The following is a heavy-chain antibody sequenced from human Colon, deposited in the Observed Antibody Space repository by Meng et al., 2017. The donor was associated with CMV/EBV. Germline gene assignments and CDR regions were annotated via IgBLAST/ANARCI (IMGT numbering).Heavy chain of an antibody. CDR2: INSNSGAT. D-gene: IGHD1-26*01. J-gene: IGHJ4*02. V-gene: IGHV1-2*02. CDR1: GYTFSDYH. CDR3: ARDPSGSRVPFDY. Sequence: QVQLVQSWAEVKKPGGSVKVSCKTSGYTFSDYHIHWVRQAPGQGLEWMGWINSNSGATDYAQKFQGRFTMTRDTSITTVYMELSSLRSDDTAVYYCARDPSGSRVPFDYWGQGSLVTVSS.